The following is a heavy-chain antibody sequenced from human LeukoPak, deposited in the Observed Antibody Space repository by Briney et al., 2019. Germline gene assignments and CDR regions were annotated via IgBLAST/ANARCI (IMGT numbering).Heavy chain of an antibody. V-gene: IGHV4-59*12. CDR2: IYYSGSI. CDR1: GGSISSYY. D-gene: IGHD4-11*01. CDR3: ARGSYSDLPAFDY. J-gene: IGHJ4*02. Sequence: PSETLSLTCTVSGGSISSYYWSWIRQPPGKGLEWIGYIYYSGSINYNPSLKSRVTISVDTSKNQFSLKLSSVTAADTAVYYCARGSYSDLPAFDYWGQGTLVTVSS.